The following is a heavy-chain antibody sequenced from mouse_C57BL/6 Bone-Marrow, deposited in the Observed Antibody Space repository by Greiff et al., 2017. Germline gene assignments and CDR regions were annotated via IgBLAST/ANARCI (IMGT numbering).Heavy chain of an antibody. CDR2: IDPSDSET. CDR1: GYTFTSYW. Sequence: VQLQQPGAELVRPGSSVKLSCKASGYTFTSYWMHWVKQRPIHGLEWIGNIDPSDSETHYNQKFKDKATLSVDKSSSTAYMQLSSLTSEASAVYYCARPSALLPLYYYAMDYWGQGTSVTVSS. V-gene: IGHV1-52*01. D-gene: IGHD1-2*01. CDR3: ARPSALLPLYYYAMDY. J-gene: IGHJ4*01.